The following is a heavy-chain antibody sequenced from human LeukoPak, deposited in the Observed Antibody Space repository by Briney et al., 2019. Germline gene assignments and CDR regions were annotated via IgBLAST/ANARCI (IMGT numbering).Heavy chain of an antibody. D-gene: IGHD1-26*01. J-gene: IGHJ3*02. CDR3: AKEHSRSGSPRVGAFDI. CDR1: GFSFSNYA. CDR2: ISGSGGTT. V-gene: IGHV3-23*01. Sequence: GGSLRLSCTAPGFSFSNYAMNWVRQAPGKGLEWVSVISGSGGTTYYADSLKGRFTVSRDNSKNTLDLQMNSLRAKDTAVYYCAKEHSRSGSPRVGAFDIWGQGTVVTVSS.